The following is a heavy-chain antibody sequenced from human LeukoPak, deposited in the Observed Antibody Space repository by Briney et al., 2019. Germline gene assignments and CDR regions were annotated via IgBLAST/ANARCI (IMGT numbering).Heavy chain of an antibody. J-gene: IGHJ5*02. CDR3: ARMYCSSTSCSNWFDP. CDR1: GGSISSSNW. Sequence: SETLSLTCAVSGGSISSSNWWSWVRQPPGKGLEWIGEIYHSGSTNYKPSLKSRVTISVDKSKNQFSLKLSSVTAADTAVYYCARMYCSSTSCSNWFDPWGQGTLVTVSS. CDR2: IYHSGST. D-gene: IGHD2-2*01. V-gene: IGHV4-4*02.